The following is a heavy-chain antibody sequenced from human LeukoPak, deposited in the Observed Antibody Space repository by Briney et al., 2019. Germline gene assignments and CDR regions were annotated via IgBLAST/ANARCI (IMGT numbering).Heavy chain of an antibody. J-gene: IGHJ6*02. D-gene: IGHD2-2*01. CDR3: AREVVVPAAQYYYYYGMDV. CDR2: ISGSGGST. CDR1: GFTFSSYA. V-gene: IGHV3-23*01. Sequence: PGGSLRLSCAASGFTFSSYAMSWVRQAPGKGLEWVSAISGSGGSTYYADSVKGRFTISRDNSKNTLYLQMNSLRAEDTAVYYCAREVVVPAAQYYYYYGMDVWGQGTTVTVSS.